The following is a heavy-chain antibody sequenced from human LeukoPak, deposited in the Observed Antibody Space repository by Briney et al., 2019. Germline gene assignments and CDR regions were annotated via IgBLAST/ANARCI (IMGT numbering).Heavy chain of an antibody. J-gene: IGHJ4*02. D-gene: IGHD3-10*01. V-gene: IGHV3-7*01. CDR3: AREAGLLWFGELLSGYYFDY. CDR2: IKQDGSEK. Sequence: GGSLRLSCAASGFTFSSYWMSWVRQAPGKGLEWVANIKQDGSEKYYVDSVKGRFTISRDNAKNPLYLQMNSLRAEDTAVYYCAREAGLLWFGELLSGYYFDYWGQGTLVTVSS. CDR1: GFTFSSYW.